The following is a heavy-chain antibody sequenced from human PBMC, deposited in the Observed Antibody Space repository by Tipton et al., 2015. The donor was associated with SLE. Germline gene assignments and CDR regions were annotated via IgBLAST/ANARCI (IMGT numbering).Heavy chain of an antibody. D-gene: IGHD5-12*01. CDR1: GFTFSSYG. J-gene: IGHJ4*02. Sequence: SLRLSCVASGFTFSSYGMHWVRQAPGKGLEWVAVISYDGSNKYYADSVKGRFTISRDNSKNTLYLQMNSLRAEDTAVYYCAREWQPFDYWGQGTLVTVSS. CDR3: AREWQPFDY. V-gene: IGHV3-30*03. CDR2: ISYDGSNK.